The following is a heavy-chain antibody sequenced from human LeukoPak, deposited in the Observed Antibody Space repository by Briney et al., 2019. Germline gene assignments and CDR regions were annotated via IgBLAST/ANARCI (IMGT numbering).Heavy chain of an antibody. V-gene: IGHV3-43D*03. J-gene: IGHJ6*03. CDR3: AKEASIAARLGYYYMDV. Sequence: GESLRLSCAASGFTFDDYTMHWVRQAPGKGLEWVSLISWDGGSTYYADSVKGRFTISRDNSKNSLYLQMNSLRAEDTALYYCAKEASIAARLGYYYMDVWGKGTTVTISS. CDR1: GFTFDDYT. D-gene: IGHD6-6*01. CDR2: ISWDGGST.